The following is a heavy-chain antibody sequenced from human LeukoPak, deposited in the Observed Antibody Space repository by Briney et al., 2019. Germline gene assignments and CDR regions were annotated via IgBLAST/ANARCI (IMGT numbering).Heavy chain of an antibody. V-gene: IGHV4-4*09. CDR2: IYTSGST. CDR1: GGSVSSYY. D-gene: IGHD1-1*01. CDR3: AKTDHYYYMDV. J-gene: IGHJ6*03. Sequence: SETLSLTCTVSGGSVSSYYWSWFRQPPGKGLEWIGYIYTSGSTYYNPSLESRVTISVDTSKNQFSLRLSSVTAADTALYYCAKTDHYYYMDVWGKGTTVTVSS.